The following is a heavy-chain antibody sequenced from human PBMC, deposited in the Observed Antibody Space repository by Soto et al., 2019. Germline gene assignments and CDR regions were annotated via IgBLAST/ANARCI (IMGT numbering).Heavy chain of an antibody. Sequence: PGGSLRLSCAASGFTFSSYAMSWVRQAPGKGLEWVSAISGSGGSTYYADSVKGRFTISRDNAKDSLSLQMNSLRAEDTAVYYCVRSRWLYAIDYWGHGILVTVSS. V-gene: IGHV3-23*01. CDR3: VRSRWLYAIDY. J-gene: IGHJ4*01. CDR1: GFTFSSYA. CDR2: ISGSGGST. D-gene: IGHD4-17*01.